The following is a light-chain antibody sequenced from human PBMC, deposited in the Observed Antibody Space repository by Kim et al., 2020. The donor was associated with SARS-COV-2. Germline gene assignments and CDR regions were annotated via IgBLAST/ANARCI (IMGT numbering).Light chain of an antibody. CDR1: SSDVGGYNS. Sequence: QSALTQPASVSGSPGQSITISCTGTSSDVGGYNSVSWYQQHPGKAPKLMIYDVNKRPSGVSNRFSGSKSGNTASLTISGLQAEDEADYYCSSYTTSSTWVFGGGTQLTVL. V-gene: IGLV2-14*01. J-gene: IGLJ3*02. CDR2: DVN. CDR3: SSYTTSSTWV.